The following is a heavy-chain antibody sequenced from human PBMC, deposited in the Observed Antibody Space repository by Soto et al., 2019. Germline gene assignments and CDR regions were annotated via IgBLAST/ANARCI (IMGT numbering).Heavy chain of an antibody. V-gene: IGHV1-69*02. CDR3: ARSSVAAAGTLGN. J-gene: IGHJ4*02. CDR1: GGTLNSYT. Sequence: QVQLVQSGAEVKKPGSSVKGSCTASGGTLNSYTINWVRQAPGHGPEWLGRIIPVLGVANYAQTFQGRVTITADKSTSTVYMELTSLRSEDTAVYYCARSSVAAAGTLGNWGPGTLVTVSS. D-gene: IGHD6-13*01. CDR2: IIPVLGVA.